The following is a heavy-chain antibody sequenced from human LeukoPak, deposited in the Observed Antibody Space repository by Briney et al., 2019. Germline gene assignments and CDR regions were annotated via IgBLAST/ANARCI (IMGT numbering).Heavy chain of an antibody. J-gene: IGHJ4*02. CDR1: GFTLSSYW. Sequence: GSLRLSCAASGFTLSSYWMSWVRQAPGKGLEWVANIKQDGSEKYYVDPVKGRFTISRDNAKNSLYLQMNSLRPEDTAVYYCARGGDWGQGTLLTVSS. V-gene: IGHV3-7*01. CDR2: IKQDGSEK. CDR3: ARGGD.